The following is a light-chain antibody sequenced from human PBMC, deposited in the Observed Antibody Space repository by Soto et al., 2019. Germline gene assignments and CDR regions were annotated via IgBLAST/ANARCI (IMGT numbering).Light chain of an antibody. J-gene: IGKJ1*01. CDR1: RSVSSSY. V-gene: IGKV3-20*01. CDR3: QQYGSSPWT. CDR2: GAS. Sequence: EIGLTQSPGTLSLSPGESATLSCRASRSVSSSYLAWYQQKPGQAPRLLIYGASSRATGIPDRFSGSGSGTDFTLTISRLEPEDFAVYYCQQYGSSPWTFGQGTKVEIK.